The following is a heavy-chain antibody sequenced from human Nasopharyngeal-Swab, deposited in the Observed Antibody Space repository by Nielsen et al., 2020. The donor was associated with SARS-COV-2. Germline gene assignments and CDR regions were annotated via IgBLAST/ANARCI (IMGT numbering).Heavy chain of an antibody. CDR3: AKDRYCSSTSCHYYYYYYVDV. CDR1: GFTFSSYG. Sequence: GGSLRLSCAASGFTFSSYGMHWVRQAPGKGLEWVAFIRYDGSNKYYADSVKGRFTISRDNSKNTLYLQMNSLRAEDTAVYYCAKDRYCSSTSCHYYYYYYVDVWGKGTTVTVSS. D-gene: IGHD2-2*01. V-gene: IGHV3-30*02. J-gene: IGHJ6*03. CDR2: IRYDGSNK.